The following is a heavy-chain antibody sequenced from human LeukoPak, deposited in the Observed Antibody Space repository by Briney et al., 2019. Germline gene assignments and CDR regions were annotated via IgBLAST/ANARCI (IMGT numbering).Heavy chain of an antibody. V-gene: IGHV4-34*01. Sequence: SQTLSLTCAVYGGSFSGYYWSWIRQPPGKGLEWIGEINHSGSTNYNPSLKSRVTISVDTSKNQFSLKLSSVTAADTAVYYCARGLKDWGQGTLVTVSS. CDR3: ARGLKD. J-gene: IGHJ4*02. CDR1: GGSFSGYY. CDR2: INHSGST.